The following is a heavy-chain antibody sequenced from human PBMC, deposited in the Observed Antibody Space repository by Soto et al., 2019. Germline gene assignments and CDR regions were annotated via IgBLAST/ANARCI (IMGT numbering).Heavy chain of an antibody. CDR2: ITWNGANT. CDR3: ARATLSYGSALDD. Sequence: GGSLRLSCAASGFRFDEYNIHWVRQAPGKGLEWVSLITWNGANTYCADSVKGRFTISRDGTTKSVSLQMTSLKREDTGLYYCARATLSYGSALDDWGQVTTVTVS. J-gene: IGHJ6*02. D-gene: IGHD3-16*01. CDR1: GFRFDEYN. V-gene: IGHV3-43*01.